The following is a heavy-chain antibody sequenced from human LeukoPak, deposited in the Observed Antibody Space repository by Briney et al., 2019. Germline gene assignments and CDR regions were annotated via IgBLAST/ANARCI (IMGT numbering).Heavy chain of an antibody. CDR1: GYTFTSYD. V-gene: IGHV1-8*01. D-gene: IGHD4-17*01. J-gene: IGHJ6*02. CDR2: MNPNSANT. CDR3: AGAYGDYGYPYYYYGMDV. Sequence: DSVKVSCKASGYTFTSYDINWVRQATGQGLEWMGWMNPNSANTGYAQKFQGRVTMTRNTSISTAYMELSSLRSGDTAVYYCAGAYGDYGYPYYYYGMDVWGQGTTVTVSS.